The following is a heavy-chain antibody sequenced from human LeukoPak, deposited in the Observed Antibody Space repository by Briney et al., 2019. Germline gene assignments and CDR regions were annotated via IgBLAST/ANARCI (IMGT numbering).Heavy chain of an antibody. CDR3: ARDGPLTMVRGVTDQDAFDI. Sequence: ASVKVSCKASGYTFTSYAMNWARQAPGQGLEWMGWINTNTGNPTYAQGFTGRFVFSLDTSVSTAYLQISSLKAEDTAVYYCARDGPLTMVRGVTDQDAFDIWGQGTMVTVSS. J-gene: IGHJ3*02. D-gene: IGHD3-10*01. CDR2: INTNTGNP. CDR1: GYTFTSYA. V-gene: IGHV7-4-1*02.